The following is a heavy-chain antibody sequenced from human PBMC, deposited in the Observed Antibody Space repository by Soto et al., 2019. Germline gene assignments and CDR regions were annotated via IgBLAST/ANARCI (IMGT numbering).Heavy chain of an antibody. D-gene: IGHD3-16*01. Sequence: ASVKVSCKASGYTLTNYAMHWVRQAPGQRLEWMGWLNVGNGNTKYSQKFQGRVTITRDTSASTAYMQLSTLRSEDTAVYYCARAFGSTNVRYYCYMDVWGKGTTVTVSS. CDR2: LNVGNGNT. V-gene: IGHV1-3*01. J-gene: IGHJ6*03. CDR1: GYTLTNYA. CDR3: ARAFGSTNVRYYCYMDV.